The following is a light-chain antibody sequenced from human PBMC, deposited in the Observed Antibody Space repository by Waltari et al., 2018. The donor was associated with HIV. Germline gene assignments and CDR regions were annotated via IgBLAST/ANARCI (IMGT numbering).Light chain of an antibody. CDR3: QQYYGPLLS. CDR1: ERVLHNSNNKNY. CDR2: WAS. V-gene: IGKV4-1*01. Sequence: DIVITESPQSLAVSLGERATLSCKSSERVLHNSNNKNYLAWDQQKPGQPPKLLFYWASTRETGVPDRFSGSGSGTNFTLTISELQAEDAAIYYCQQYYGPLLSVGGGTKVEIK. J-gene: IGKJ4*01.